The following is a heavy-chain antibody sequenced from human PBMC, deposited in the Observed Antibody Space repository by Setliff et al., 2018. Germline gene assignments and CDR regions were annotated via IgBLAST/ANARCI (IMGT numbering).Heavy chain of an antibody. CDR3: ARDPGFHSGTWCLGD. Sequence: KPSETLSLTCTVSGGSINSATNYWNWIRQPAGAGLEWVGRIYTTGSTSYNPSLKSRLTISIDTSKNQFSLRLSSVTAADTAVYFCARDPGFHSGTWCLGDWGQGTQVTVSS. J-gene: IGHJ4*02. CDR2: IYTTGST. V-gene: IGHV4-61*02. D-gene: IGHD2-8*01. CDR1: GGSINSATNY.